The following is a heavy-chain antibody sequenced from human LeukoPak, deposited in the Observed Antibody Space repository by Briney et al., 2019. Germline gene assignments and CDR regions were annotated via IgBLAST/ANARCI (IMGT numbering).Heavy chain of an antibody. V-gene: IGHV4-4*07. CDR2: IYTSGGT. Sequence: SETLSLTCTVSGDSISSFSWIWIRQPAGRGLEWIGRIYTSGGTDYNPSLEGRLTISVDTPKNQCSLKLTSVAAADTAVYYCARDSPFTMYHAFDIWGQGTVVTVSS. J-gene: IGHJ3*02. CDR1: GDSISSFS. D-gene: IGHD3-10*02. CDR3: ARDSPFTMYHAFDI.